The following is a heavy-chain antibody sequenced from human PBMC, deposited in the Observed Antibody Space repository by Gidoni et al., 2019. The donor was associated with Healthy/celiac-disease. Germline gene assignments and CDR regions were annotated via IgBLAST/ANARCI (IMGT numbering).Heavy chain of an antibody. CDR1: GFTFDDYA. D-gene: IGHD3-22*01. V-gene: IGHV3-9*01. CDR2: ISWNSGSI. Sequence: EVQLVESGGGLVQPGRSLRLSCAASGFTFDDYAMHWVRQAPGKGLEWVSGISWNSGSIGYADSVKGRFTISRDNAKNSLYLQMNSLRAEDTALYYCAKAHYYDSSGSGDGGNAFDIWGQGTMVTVSS. CDR3: AKAHYYDSSGSGDGGNAFDI. J-gene: IGHJ3*02.